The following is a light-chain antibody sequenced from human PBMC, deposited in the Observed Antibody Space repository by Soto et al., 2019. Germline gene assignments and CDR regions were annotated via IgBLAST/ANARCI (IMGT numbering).Light chain of an antibody. V-gene: IGLV2-8*01. Sequence: QSALTQPPSASGSPGQSVTISCTGTSSDVGGYNYVSWYQQHPGKAPKLMISEVSKRPSGVPDRFSGSKSGNTASLTVSWLQAEDEADYYCSSYAGSNNVVFGGGTKLTVL. CDR2: EVS. CDR1: SSDVGGYNY. J-gene: IGLJ3*02. CDR3: SSYAGSNNVV.